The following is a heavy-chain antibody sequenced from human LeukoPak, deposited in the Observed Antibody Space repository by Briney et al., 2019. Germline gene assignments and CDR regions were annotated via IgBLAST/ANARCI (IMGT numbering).Heavy chain of an antibody. CDR1: GFTFSAYS. CDR2: INRSGENK. D-gene: IGHD1-26*01. CDR3: ARGIDGAFDY. Sequence: GGSLRLSCAASGFTFSAYSMIWVRQAPGKGLEWLSEINRSGENKYYPDSVKGRYTVSRDNSKNTLFLQMTSLTAEDTAIYYCARGIDGAFDYWGQGALVTVSS. J-gene: IGHJ4*02. V-gene: IGHV3-23*01.